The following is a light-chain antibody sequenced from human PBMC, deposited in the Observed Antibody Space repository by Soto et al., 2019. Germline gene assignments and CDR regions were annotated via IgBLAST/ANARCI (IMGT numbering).Light chain of an antibody. Sequence: EIVMTQSPATLSVSPGERATLSCRASQSVSSDLAWYHQKPGQAPRLLIYGASTRATGIPARFSGSGSGTEFTLTINSLQSEDFAVYYCQQYDQWPITFGQGTRLE. CDR1: QSVSSD. CDR3: QQYDQWPIT. J-gene: IGKJ5*01. V-gene: IGKV3-15*01. CDR2: GAS.